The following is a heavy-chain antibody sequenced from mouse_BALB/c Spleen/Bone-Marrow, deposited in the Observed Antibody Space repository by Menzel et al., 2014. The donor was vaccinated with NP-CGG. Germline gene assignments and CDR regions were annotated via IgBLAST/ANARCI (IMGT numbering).Heavy chain of an antibody. CDR2: ISSGGNYT. Sequence: EVHLVESGGGLVKPGGSLKLSCAASGFTFSCYAMSWVRQSPEKRLEWVAEISSGGNYTYYPDTVTGRFTISRDNAKNILYLEMSSLRSDDTAMYYCVRAYGSSYAMDYWGQGTSVTVSS. CDR1: GFTFSCYA. V-gene: IGHV5-9-4*01. J-gene: IGHJ4*01. D-gene: IGHD1-1*01. CDR3: VRAYGSSYAMDY.